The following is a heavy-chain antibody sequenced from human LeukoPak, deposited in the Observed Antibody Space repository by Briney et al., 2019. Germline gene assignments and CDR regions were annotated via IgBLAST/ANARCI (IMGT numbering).Heavy chain of an antibody. CDR1: GFTFSSYA. V-gene: IGHV3-30*04. J-gene: IGHJ4*02. CDR3: ARDLKLYGSGDLDY. D-gene: IGHD3-10*01. Sequence: QPGGSLRLSCAASGFTFSSYAMHWVRQAPGKGQEWVAVISYDGSNKYYADSVKGRFTISRDNSKNTLYLQMNSLRAEDTAVYYCARDLKLYGSGDLDYWGQGTLVTVSS. CDR2: ISYDGSNK.